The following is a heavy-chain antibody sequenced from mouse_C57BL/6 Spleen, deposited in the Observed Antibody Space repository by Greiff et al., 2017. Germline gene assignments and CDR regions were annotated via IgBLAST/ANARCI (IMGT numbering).Heavy chain of an antibody. J-gene: IGHJ1*03. CDR1: GYAFSSYW. CDR2: IYPGDGDT. Sequence: QVQLQQSGAELVKPGASVKISCKASGYAFSSYWMNWVKQRPGKGLEWIGQIYPGDGDTNYNGKFKGKATLTADKSSSTAYMQLSSLTSEASAVYFCARFYGSSHWYFDVWGTGTTVTVSS. D-gene: IGHD1-1*01. V-gene: IGHV1-80*01. CDR3: ARFYGSSHWYFDV.